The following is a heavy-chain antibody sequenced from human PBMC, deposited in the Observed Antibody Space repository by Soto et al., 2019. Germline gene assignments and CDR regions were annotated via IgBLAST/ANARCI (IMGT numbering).Heavy chain of an antibody. D-gene: IGHD6-13*01. V-gene: IGHV1-18*01. CDR1: GYTFTSYG. Sequence: QVQLVQSGAEVKKPGASVKVSCKASGYTFTSYGISWVRQAPGQGLEWMGWISAYNGNTNYAQKLKGRVTMTTDTSTSTAYMELRSLRSDDTAVYYCARDRVIAAARLPTTLEYFQHWGQGTLVTVSS. CDR2: ISAYNGNT. J-gene: IGHJ1*01. CDR3: ARDRVIAAARLPTTLEYFQH.